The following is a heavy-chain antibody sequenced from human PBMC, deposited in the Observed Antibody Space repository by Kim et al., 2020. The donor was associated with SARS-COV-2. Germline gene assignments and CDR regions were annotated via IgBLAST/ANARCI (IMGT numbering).Heavy chain of an antibody. CDR1: GFTFSSYA. Sequence: GGSLRLSCAASGFTFSSYAMHWVRQAPGKGLEWVAVISYDGSNKYYADSVKGRFTISRDNSKNTLYLQMNSLRAEDTAVYYCARPHIAAAGLLDYWGQGT. CDR2: ISYDGSNK. CDR3: ARPHIAAAGLLDY. V-gene: IGHV3-30*04. D-gene: IGHD6-13*01. J-gene: IGHJ4*02.